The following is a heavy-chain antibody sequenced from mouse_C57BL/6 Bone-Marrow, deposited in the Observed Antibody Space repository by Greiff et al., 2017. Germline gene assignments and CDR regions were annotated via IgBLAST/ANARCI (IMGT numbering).Heavy chain of an antibody. V-gene: IGHV1-80*01. D-gene: IGHD1-1*01. CDR2: IYPGDGDT. J-gene: IGHJ3*01. CDR1: GYAFSSYW. CDR3: AREGISYYYGSSGAY. Sequence: VKLMESGAELVKPGASVKISCKASGYAFSSYWMNWVKQRPGKGLEWIGQIYPGDGDTNYNGKFKGKATLTADKSSSTAYMQLSSLTSEDSAVYFCAREGISYYYGSSGAYWGQGTLVTVSA.